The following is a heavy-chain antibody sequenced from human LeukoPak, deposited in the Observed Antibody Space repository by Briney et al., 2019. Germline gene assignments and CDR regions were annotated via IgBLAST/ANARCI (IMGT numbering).Heavy chain of an antibody. CDR1: GFTFTMFS. CDR2: IRGRSDTT. Sequence: GGSLRLSCAASGFTFTMFSMNWLRQAPGKGLEWIAFIRGRSDTTYYADSVQGRFTISRDNAEDSVYLQMNSLRAEDTAVYYCARVDGSGWYDYWGQGTLVTVSS. D-gene: IGHD6-19*01. CDR3: ARVDGSGWYDY. J-gene: IGHJ4*02. V-gene: IGHV3-48*01.